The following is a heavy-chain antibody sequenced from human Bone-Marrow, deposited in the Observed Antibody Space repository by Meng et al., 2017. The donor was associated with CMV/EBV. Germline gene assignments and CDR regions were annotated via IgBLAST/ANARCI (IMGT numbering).Heavy chain of an antibody. D-gene: IGHD3-10*01. V-gene: IGHV4-31*03. Sequence: LTCTVYGGSNSRGGYYWSWIRQHPGKGLEWIGYIYYSGSTYYNPSLKSRVTISVDTSKNQFSLKLSSVTAADTAVYYCARAAGGGRDYWGQGTLVTVSS. CDR1: GGSNSRGGYY. CDR3: ARAAGGGRDY. J-gene: IGHJ4*02. CDR2: IYYSGST.